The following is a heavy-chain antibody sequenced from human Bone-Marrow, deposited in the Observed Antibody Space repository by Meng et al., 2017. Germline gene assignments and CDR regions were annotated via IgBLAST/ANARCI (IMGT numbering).Heavy chain of an antibody. Sequence: SETLSLTCTVSGGSVSSGSYYWSWIRQPPGKGLEWIGYIYDSGSTNYNPSLKSRVTISVDTSKNQFSLKLSSVTAADTAVYYCARTVGSGWYYFGFSFDYWGQGTLVTVSS. CDR2: IYDSGST. D-gene: IGHD6-19*01. CDR3: ARTVGSGWYYFGFSFDY. CDR1: GGSVSSGSYY. V-gene: IGHV4-61*01. J-gene: IGHJ4*02.